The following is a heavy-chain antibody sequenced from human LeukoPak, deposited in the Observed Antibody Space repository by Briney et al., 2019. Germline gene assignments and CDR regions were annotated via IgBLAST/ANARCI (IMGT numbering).Heavy chain of an antibody. CDR3: ARGPPAYYDILTGYYAARWYFDY. D-gene: IGHD3-9*01. Sequence: SETLSLTCIDPGGSISSYYWSWIRQPPGKGLEWIGHLYYSGSTNYNPSLKSRVTISVDTSKYQFSMKLSSVTAAGTAVYYCARGPPAYYDILTGYYAARWYFDYWGQGTLVTVSS. CDR2: LYYSGST. CDR1: GGSISSYY. V-gene: IGHV4-59*01. J-gene: IGHJ4*02.